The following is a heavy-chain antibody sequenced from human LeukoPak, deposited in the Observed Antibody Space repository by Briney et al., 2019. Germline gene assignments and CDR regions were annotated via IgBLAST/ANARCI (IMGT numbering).Heavy chain of an antibody. D-gene: IGHD2-15*01. V-gene: IGHV1-69*02. J-gene: IGHJ5*02. Sequence: SVKVSCKASGGTFSSYTISWVRQAPGQGLEWMGRIIPILGIANYAQKFQGRVTMTRDTSTSTVYMELSSLRSEDTAVYYCARTRPRVVVVVAATPGLGWFDPWGQGTLVTVSS. CDR1: GGTFSSYT. CDR3: ARTRPRVVVVVAATPGLGWFDP. CDR2: IIPILGIA.